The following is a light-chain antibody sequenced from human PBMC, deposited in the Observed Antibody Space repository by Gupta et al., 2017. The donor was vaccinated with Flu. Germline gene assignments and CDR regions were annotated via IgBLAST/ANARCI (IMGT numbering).Light chain of an antibody. CDR2: EDN. CDR1: KLGDRY. J-gene: IGLJ3*02. Sequence: SYELTQPVSVSVSPGQTATITCSGDKLGDRYVSWCRQKPGQSPILVIYEDNHRPSGVPERFSGSNSGNTATLTIRGTQATDEGDYYCQAWDSGTAWVFGGGTKLTVL. V-gene: IGLV3-1*01. CDR3: QAWDSGTAWV.